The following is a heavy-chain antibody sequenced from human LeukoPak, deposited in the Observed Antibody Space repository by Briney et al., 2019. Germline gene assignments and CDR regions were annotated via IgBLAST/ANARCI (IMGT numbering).Heavy chain of an antibody. V-gene: IGHV4-28*03. Sequence: PSDTLSLTCAVSGYSITSSSWWGWIRQPPGKGLEWIGYIYHSGTTYYNPSLQSRVTMSVDTSKNQFSLKLSSVTAVDTAVYYCAREDEGSDYWGQGTLVTVSS. CDR3: AREDEGSDY. CDR1: GYSITSSSW. J-gene: IGHJ4*02. CDR2: IYHSGTT.